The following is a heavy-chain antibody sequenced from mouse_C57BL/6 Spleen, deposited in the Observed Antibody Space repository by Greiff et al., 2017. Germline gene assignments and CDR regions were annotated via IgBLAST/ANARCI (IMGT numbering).Heavy chain of an antibody. CDR3: ARGDRYAMDY. D-gene: IGHD3-3*01. CDR1: GYSITSGYD. Sequence: EVQLQQSGPGMVKPSQSLSLTCTVTGYSITSGYDWHWIRHFPGNKLEWMGYISYSGSTNYNPSLKSRISITHDTSKNHFFLKLNSVTTEDTATYYCARGDRYAMDYWGQGTSVTVSS. V-gene: IGHV3-1*01. J-gene: IGHJ4*01. CDR2: ISYSGST.